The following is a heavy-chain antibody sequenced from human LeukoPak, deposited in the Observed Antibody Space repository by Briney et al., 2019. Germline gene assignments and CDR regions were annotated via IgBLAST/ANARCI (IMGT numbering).Heavy chain of an antibody. D-gene: IGHD2-15*01. CDR1: GGSISSGDYY. CDR3: ARVGCSGGRCYTLDY. V-gene: IGHV4-30-4*01. J-gene: IGHJ4*02. Sequence: PSETLSLTCTVSGGSISSGDYYWSWIRQPPGKGLEWIGYIYYSGSTYYNSSLKSRVIISVDTSKYQFSLNLSSVTAADTAVYYCARVGCSGGRCYTLDYWGQGTLVTVSS. CDR2: IYYSGST.